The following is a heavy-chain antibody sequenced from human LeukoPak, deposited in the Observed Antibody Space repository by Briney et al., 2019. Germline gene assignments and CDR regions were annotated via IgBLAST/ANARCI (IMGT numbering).Heavy chain of an antibody. V-gene: IGHV4-38-2*02. CDR3: ARELSPITTFNWFDP. J-gene: IGHJ5*02. Sequence: SETLTLTCAVSGYSISSGYYWGWIRQPPGKGLEWIGSIYHSGSTYYNPSLKSRLTLSVDTSKTQFSLKLSSVTAADTAVYYGARELSPITTFNWFDPWGQGTLVTVSS. CDR2: IYHSGST. D-gene: IGHD1-14*01. CDR1: GYSISSGYY.